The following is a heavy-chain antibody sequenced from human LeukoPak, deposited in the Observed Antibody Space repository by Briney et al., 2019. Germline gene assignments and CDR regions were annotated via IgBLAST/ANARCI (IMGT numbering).Heavy chain of an antibody. Sequence: SVKVSCKASGGTFSSYAISWVRQAPGQGLKWMGRIIPIFGTANYAQKFQCRVTITTDESTSTAYMELSSLRSEDTAVYYCARGPLGRRGYSGYVTFDYWGQGTLVTISS. V-gene: IGHV1-69*05. J-gene: IGHJ4*02. CDR3: ARGPLGRRGYSGYVTFDY. CDR2: IIPIFGTA. D-gene: IGHD5-12*01. CDR1: GGTFSSYA.